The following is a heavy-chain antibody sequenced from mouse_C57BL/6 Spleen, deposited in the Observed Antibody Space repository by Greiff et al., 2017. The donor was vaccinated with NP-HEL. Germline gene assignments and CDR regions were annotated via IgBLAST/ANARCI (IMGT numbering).Heavy chain of an antibody. D-gene: IGHD1-1*01. CDR2: ISNLAYSI. J-gene: IGHJ4*01. Sequence: EVKLMESGGGLVQPGGSLKLSCAASGFTFSDYGMAWVRQAPRKGPEWVAFISNLAYSIYYADTVTGRFTISRENAKNTLYLEMSSLRSEDTAMYYCARATVSYAMDYWGQGTSVTVSS. CDR1: GFTFSDYG. CDR3: ARATVSYAMDY. V-gene: IGHV5-15*01.